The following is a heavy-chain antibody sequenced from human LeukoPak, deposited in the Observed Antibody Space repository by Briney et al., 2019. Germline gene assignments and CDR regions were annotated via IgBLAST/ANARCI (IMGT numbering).Heavy chain of an antibody. D-gene: IGHD1-7*01. CDR3: AREWGNYNFDY. CDR1: GGSISSGSYY. CDR2: IYSTGST. Sequence: PSETLSLTCTVSGGSISSGSYYWSWIRQPAGKGLEWIGRIYSTGSTYYNPSLKSRVTMSVDTSKNQFSLKLSSVTAADTAVYYCAREWGNYNFDYWGQGTLVTVSS. V-gene: IGHV4-61*02. J-gene: IGHJ4*02.